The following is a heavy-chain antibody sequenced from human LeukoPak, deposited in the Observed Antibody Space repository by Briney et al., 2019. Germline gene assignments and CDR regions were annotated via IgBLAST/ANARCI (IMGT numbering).Heavy chain of an antibody. D-gene: IGHD6-19*01. V-gene: IGHV3-7*01. CDR3: ARLAVSGHWYFDL. J-gene: IGHJ2*01. Sequence: DSVKGRFTISRDNAKNSLYLQMNSLRAEDTAVYYCARLAVSGHWYFDLWGRGTLVTVSS.